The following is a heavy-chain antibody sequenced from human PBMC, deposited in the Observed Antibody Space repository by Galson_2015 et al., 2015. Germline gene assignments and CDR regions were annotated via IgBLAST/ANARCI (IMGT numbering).Heavy chain of an antibody. CDR3: ARGHSGWYFDY. CDR2: IYSGGST. CDR1: GFTVSSNY. V-gene: IGHV3-53*01. Sequence: SLRLSCAASGFTVSSNYMSWVRQAPGRGLEWVSVIYSGGSTYYADSVKGRFTISRDNSKNTLYLQMNSLRAVDTAVYYCARGHSGWYFDYWGQGTLVTVSS. D-gene: IGHD6-19*01. J-gene: IGHJ4*02.